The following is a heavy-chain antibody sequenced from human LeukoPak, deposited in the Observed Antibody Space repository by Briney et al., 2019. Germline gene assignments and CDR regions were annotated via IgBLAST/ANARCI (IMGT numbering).Heavy chain of an antibody. Sequence: SETLSLTCTVSGVSISSYYWTWIRQPPGKGLEWIGYIYYTGSTNYNPSLKSRVTITVDTSKNQFSLNLRTVTSADTAVYYCTRVHYSGSGLSSYFDYWGQGTLVTVSS. CDR3: TRVHYSGSGLSSYFDY. D-gene: IGHD3-10*01. V-gene: IGHV4-59*01. J-gene: IGHJ4*02. CDR2: IYYTGST. CDR1: GVSISSYY.